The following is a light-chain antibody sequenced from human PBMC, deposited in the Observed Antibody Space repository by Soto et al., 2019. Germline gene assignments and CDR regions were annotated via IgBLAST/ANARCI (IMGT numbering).Light chain of an antibody. J-gene: IGKJ3*01. CDR2: NAS. CDR3: QQRST. V-gene: IGKV3-11*01. CDR1: QSVSNN. Sequence: EIVLTQSPATLSLSPGERATLSCRASQSVSNNLAWYQQKSGQAPRLLIYNASDRATGIPARFSGSGSGTDFTLTISSLEPEDFAVYYCQQRSTFGPGTKVDIK.